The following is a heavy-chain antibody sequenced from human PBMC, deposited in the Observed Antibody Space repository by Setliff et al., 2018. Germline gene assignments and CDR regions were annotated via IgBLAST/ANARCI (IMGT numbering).Heavy chain of an antibody. CDR1: GYTFTSYD. V-gene: IGHV1-8*02. D-gene: IGHD3-3*01. CDR3: ARGFASFLEWLRPGYNWFDP. J-gene: IGHJ5*02. CDR2: MNPNSGNT. Sequence: RASVKVSCKASGYTFTSYDINWVRQATGQGLEWMGWMNPNSGNTGYAQKFQGRVTMTRNTSISTAYMELSSLRSEDTAVYYCARGFASFLEWLRPGYNWFDPWGQGTLVTVSS.